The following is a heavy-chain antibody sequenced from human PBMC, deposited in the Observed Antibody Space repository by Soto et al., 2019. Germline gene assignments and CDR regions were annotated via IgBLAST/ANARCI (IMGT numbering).Heavy chain of an antibody. V-gene: IGHV2-5*02. D-gene: IGHD6-19*01. J-gene: IGHJ4*02. CDR1: GFSLSTSGVG. Sequence: QITLKASGPTLVKPTQTLTLTCTFSGFSLSTSGVGVGWIRQPPGKALEWLALIYWDDDKHYSPSLKSRLTITKDTSKNQVVLTRTTMDPVDTATYYGAHSFQSAEASVAGTLLDYWGQGTLVTVSS. CDR3: AHSFQSAEASVAGTLLDY. CDR2: IYWDDDK.